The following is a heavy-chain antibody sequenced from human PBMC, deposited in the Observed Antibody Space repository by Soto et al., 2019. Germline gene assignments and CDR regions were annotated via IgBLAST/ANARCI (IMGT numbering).Heavy chain of an antibody. CDR1: GGSISGSY. Sequence: SETLSLTCSVSGGSISGSYWSWIRQSPGKGLEWLGYVYYTGSTNYSPSLRSRVSISVDTSKNEFSLRLSSVTAADTAVYFCARSVAVPGAHIDYWGQRTQVTVSS. J-gene: IGHJ4*02. CDR2: VYYTGST. D-gene: IGHD6-19*01. CDR3: ARSVAVPGAHIDY. V-gene: IGHV4-59*01.